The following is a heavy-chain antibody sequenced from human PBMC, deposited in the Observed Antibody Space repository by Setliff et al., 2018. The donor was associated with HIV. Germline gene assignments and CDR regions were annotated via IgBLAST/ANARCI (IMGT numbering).Heavy chain of an antibody. CDR1: GYRFNTYG. D-gene: IGHD3-22*01. Sequence: VASVKVSCKASGYRFNTYGISWVRQAPGQGLEWMGWISPYNGDTRFAQSLQGRVTLTTDTSTNTAYMEMRTLRSDDTAVYFCVRGVTRDISGYHRDEYFQHWGQGTPVTVSS. CDR3: VRGVTRDISGYHRDEYFQH. J-gene: IGHJ1*01. CDR2: ISPYNGDT. V-gene: IGHV1-18*01.